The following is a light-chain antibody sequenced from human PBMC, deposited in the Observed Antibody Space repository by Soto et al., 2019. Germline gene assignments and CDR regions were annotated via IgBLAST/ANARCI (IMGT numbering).Light chain of an antibody. CDR1: SSDVGGYNY. CDR2: DVS. V-gene: IGLV2-11*01. J-gene: IGLJ2*01. CDR3: CSYAGSSSVV. Sequence: QSALTQPRSVSGSPGQSVTISCTGTSSDVGGYNYVSWYQQHPGKAPKLMIYDVSKRPSGVPDRFSGSKSGNTASLTISGLQAEDEADYYCCSYAGSSSVVFGGGTKVPVL.